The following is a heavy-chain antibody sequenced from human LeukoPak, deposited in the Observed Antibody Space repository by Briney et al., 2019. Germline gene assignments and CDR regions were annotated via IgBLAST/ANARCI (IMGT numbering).Heavy chain of an antibody. V-gene: IGHV1-69*13. Sequence: GASVKVSCKASGGTFVSSYGISWVRQAPGQGLEWMGGIIPIFGSANYAQMFQGRVTITADDSTSTAYMELSSLRSEDTAVYYCARATRYNWNDRNPYYFDYWGQGTLSPSPQ. CDR1: GGTFVSSYG. CDR2: IIPIFGSA. J-gene: IGHJ4*02. D-gene: IGHD1-20*01. CDR3: ARATRYNWNDRNPYYFDY.